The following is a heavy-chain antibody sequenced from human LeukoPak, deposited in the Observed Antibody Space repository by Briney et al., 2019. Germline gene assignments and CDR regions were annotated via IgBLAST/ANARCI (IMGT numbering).Heavy chain of an antibody. J-gene: IGHJ4*01. CDR3: ARVNYDILTGLSPFDY. D-gene: IGHD3-9*01. CDR2: IYYSGST. Sequence: SETLSLTCTVSGGSISSYYWSWIRQPPGKGLEWIGYIYYSGSTNYNPSLKSRVTISVDTSKNQFSLKLSSVTAADTAVYYCARVNYDILTGLSPFDYWGQEPWSPSPQ. CDR1: GGSISSYY. V-gene: IGHV4-59*01.